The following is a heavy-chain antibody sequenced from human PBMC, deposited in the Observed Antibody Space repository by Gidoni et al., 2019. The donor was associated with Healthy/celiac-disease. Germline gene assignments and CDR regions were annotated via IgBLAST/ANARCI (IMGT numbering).Heavy chain of an antibody. Sequence: QVQLQESGPGLVKPSETLSLTCTVSGGSISSYYWSWIRQPPGKGLEWIGYIYYSGSTNYNPSLKSRVTISVDTSKNQFSLKLSSVTAADTAVYYCARQAPLEPDVWGQGTTVTVSS. J-gene: IGHJ6*02. V-gene: IGHV4-59*08. D-gene: IGHD3-3*01. CDR3: ARQAPLEPDV. CDR2: IYYSGST. CDR1: GGSISSYY.